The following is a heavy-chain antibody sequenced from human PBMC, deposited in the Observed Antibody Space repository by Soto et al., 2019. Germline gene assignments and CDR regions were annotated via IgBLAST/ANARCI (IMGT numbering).Heavy chain of an antibody. V-gene: IGHV1-18*01. CDR3: AXCYCXXGSCYACWHFDL. Sequence: QVQLVQSGAEVKKPGASVKVSCQASGYTFTNYAISWVRQAPGQGLEWMGWISASTRNTDQAQNFQGXXTMTIDTXXXXXXXXXXXXXXXXXXXXXXAXCYCXXGSCYACWHFDLWGRGTXVTV. CDR1: GYTFTNYA. J-gene: IGHJ2*01. CDR2: ISASTRNT. D-gene: IGHD2-15*01.